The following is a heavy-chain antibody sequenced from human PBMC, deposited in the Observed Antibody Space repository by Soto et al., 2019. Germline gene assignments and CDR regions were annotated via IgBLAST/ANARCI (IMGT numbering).Heavy chain of an antibody. Sequence: QVQLVQSGAEVKKPGASVKVSCKASGYTFTSYDINWVRQATGQGLEGMGWMNPNSGNTAYAQKFQGRVTMTRNTSISTAYMELRSLRSEDRAVYSCARARNWFDTWGQGTLVTVSS. CDR1: GYTFTSYD. J-gene: IGHJ5*02. V-gene: IGHV1-8*01. CDR2: MNPNSGNT. CDR3: ARARNWFDT.